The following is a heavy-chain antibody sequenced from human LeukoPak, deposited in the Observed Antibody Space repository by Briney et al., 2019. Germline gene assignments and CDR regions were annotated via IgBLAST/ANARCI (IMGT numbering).Heavy chain of an antibody. J-gene: IGHJ4*02. CDR1: GGSFSGYY. Sequence: SETLSLTCAVYGGSFSGYYWSWICQPPGKGLEWIGEINHSGSTNYNPSLKSRVTISVDTSKNQFSLKLSSVTAADTAVYYCAREGPKSTRVAAAGILDYWGQGTLVTVSS. CDR2: INHSGST. CDR3: AREGPKSTRVAAAGILDY. D-gene: IGHD6-13*01. V-gene: IGHV4-34*01.